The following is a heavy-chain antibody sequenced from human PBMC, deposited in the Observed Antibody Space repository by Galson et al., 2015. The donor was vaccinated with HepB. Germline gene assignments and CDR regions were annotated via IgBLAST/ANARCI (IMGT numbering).Heavy chain of an antibody. CDR1: GFAFSGAA. V-gene: IGHV3-73*01. CDR2: IRSRSYRYAT. J-gene: IGHJ6*02. D-gene: IGHD2-2*01. Sequence: SLRLSCATSGFAFSGAAIHWVRQASGKGLEWVGRIRSRSYRYATAYAASVEGRFTVSRDDAKNTAYLQMNSLKTEDTAVYYCTYYCSSSSCHAYTLDVWGQGTPVTVSS. CDR3: TYYCSSSSCHAYTLDV.